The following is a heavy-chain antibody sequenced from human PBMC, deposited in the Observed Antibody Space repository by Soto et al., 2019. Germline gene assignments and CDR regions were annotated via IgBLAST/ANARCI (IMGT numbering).Heavy chain of an antibody. CDR2: IKQDGSEK. J-gene: IGHJ6*02. V-gene: IGHV3-7*01. D-gene: IGHD1-7*01. Sequence: HPGGSLRLSCAASGFTFSSYWMSWVRQAPGKGLEWVANIKQDGSEKYYVDSVKGRFTISRDNAKNSLYLRMNSLRAEDTAVYYCAREYDWNYYYYYYGMDVWGQGTPVTVSS. CDR1: GFTFSSYW. CDR3: AREYDWNYYYYYYGMDV.